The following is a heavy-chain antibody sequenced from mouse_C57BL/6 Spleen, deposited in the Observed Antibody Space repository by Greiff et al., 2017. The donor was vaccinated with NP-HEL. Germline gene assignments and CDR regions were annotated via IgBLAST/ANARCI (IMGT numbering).Heavy chain of an antibody. CDR3: ARSAGNYPLAMDY. CDR2: INPNNGGT. CDR1: GYTFTDYN. D-gene: IGHD2-1*01. Sequence: VQLQQSGPELVKPGASVKMSCKASGYTFTDYNMHWVKQSHGKSLEWIGYINPNNGGTSYNQKFKGKATLTVNKSSSTAYMELRSLTSEDSAVYYCARSAGNYPLAMDYWGQGTSVTVSS. J-gene: IGHJ4*01. V-gene: IGHV1-22*01.